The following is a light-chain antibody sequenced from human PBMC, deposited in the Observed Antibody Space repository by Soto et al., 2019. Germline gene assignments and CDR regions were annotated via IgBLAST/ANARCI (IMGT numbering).Light chain of an antibody. J-gene: IGLJ3*02. CDR3: AAWDDSLNGWV. CDR2: SNN. Sequence: QSVLTQPPSASGTPGQRVTISCSGSSSNIGSNTVNWYQQLPGTAPKLLIYSNNQRPSGIPDRCSGYKSGTSASLAISGLQSEDEADYYCAAWDDSLNGWVFGGGTKVTVL. V-gene: IGLV1-44*01. CDR1: SSNIGSNT.